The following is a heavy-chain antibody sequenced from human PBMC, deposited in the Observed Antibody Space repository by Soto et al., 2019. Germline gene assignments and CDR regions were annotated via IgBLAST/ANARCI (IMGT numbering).Heavy chain of an antibody. CDR2: ISYDGSNK. Sequence: GGSLRLSCAASGFTFSSYGMHWVRQAPGKGLEWVAVISYDGSNKYYADSVKGRFTISRDNSKNTLYLQMNSLRAEDTAVYYCARSSYDFWSGYSDWGQGTLVTVSS. CDR1: GFTFSSYG. D-gene: IGHD3-3*01. CDR3: ARSSYDFWSGYSD. J-gene: IGHJ4*02. V-gene: IGHV3-30*03.